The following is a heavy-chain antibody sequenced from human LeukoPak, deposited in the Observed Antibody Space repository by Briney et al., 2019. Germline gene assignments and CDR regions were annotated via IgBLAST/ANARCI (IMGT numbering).Heavy chain of an antibody. J-gene: IGHJ5*02. D-gene: IGHD2-2*01. CDR2: IYYSGST. Sequence: SETLSLTCTVSGGSISSYYWSWIRQPPGKGLEWIGYIYYSGSTNYNPSLKSRVTISVDTSKNQFSLKLSSVTAADTAVYYCARDNIVVVPAAIFSCWFDPWGQGTLVTVSS. V-gene: IGHV4-59*01. CDR3: ARDNIVVVPAAIFSCWFDP. CDR1: GGSISSYY.